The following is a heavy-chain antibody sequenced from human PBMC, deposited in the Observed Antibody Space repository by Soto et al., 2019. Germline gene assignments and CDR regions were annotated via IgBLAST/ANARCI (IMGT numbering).Heavy chain of an antibody. V-gene: IGHV3-66*01. D-gene: IGHD5-12*01. J-gene: IGHJ3*02. Sequence: PGGSLRLSCAASGFIVSSKYMSWVRQAPGKGLEWVSVIYSGGNTYYADSVKGRFTISRDTSKNTLFLQMNSLRAEDTAVYFCARDNREYSAYDDFGFDIWGQGTMVTVS. CDR2: IYSGGNT. CDR3: ARDNREYSAYDDFGFDI. CDR1: GFIVSSKY.